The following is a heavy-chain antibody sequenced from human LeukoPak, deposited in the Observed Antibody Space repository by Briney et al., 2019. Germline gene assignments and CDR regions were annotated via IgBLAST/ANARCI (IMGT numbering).Heavy chain of an antibody. CDR2: INPDSGDT. CDR3: ARSNYGGKRWFDP. Sequence: ASVKVSCKASGYTFTYYYIHWMRQAPGQGLEWMGWINPDSGDTSYAQKFQGRVTMTRDTSISTVYMELSSLRSEDTAVYYCARSNYGGKRWFDPWGQGTLVTVSS. D-gene: IGHD4-23*01. CDR1: GYTFTYYY. J-gene: IGHJ5*02. V-gene: IGHV1-2*02.